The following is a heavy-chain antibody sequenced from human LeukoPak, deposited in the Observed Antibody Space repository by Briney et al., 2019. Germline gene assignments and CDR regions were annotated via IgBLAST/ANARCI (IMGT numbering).Heavy chain of an antibody. J-gene: IGHJ4*02. CDR1: GYTFTDYW. Sequence: PGESLKISCKGSGYTFTDYWIDWVRQTPGKGLEWLGRIDPSDSYTNYSPSFRGHVTISADTSISTAYLQWSSLNASDTAIYYCARSIRARGEYWGQGTLVTVSS. CDR3: ARSIRARGEY. CDR2: IDPSDSYT. D-gene: IGHD2-2*02. V-gene: IGHV5-10-1*01.